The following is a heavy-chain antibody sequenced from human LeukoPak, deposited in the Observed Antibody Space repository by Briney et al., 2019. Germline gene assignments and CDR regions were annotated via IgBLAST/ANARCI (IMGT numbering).Heavy chain of an antibody. J-gene: IGHJ4*02. CDR1: GGSISSGSYY. Sequence: RSSETLSLTCTVSGGSISSGSYYWSWIRQPAGKGLEWIGRIYISGSTNYNPSLKSRVTISVDTSKNQFSLKLSSVTAADTAVYYCARGKIPGGSGTTLFDYWGQGTLVTVSS. V-gene: IGHV4-61*02. D-gene: IGHD1-7*01. CDR3: ARGKIPGGSGTTLFDY. CDR2: IYISGST.